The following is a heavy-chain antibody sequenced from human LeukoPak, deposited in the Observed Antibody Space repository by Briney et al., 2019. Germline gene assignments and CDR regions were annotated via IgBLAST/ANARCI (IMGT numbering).Heavy chain of an antibody. D-gene: IGHD2-21*01. V-gene: IGHV4-61*01. Sequence: SETLSLTCTVSGYSISSGYYWGWIRQPPGKGLEWIGYIYYSGSTNYNPSLKSRVTISVDTSKNQFSLKLSSVTAADTAVYYCARDRLILFHWGQGTLVTVSS. CDR2: IYYSGST. CDR1: GYSISSGYY. J-gene: IGHJ4*02. CDR3: ARDRLILFH.